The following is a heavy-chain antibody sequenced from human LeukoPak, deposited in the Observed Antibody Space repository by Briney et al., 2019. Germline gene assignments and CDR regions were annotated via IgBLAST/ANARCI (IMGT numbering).Heavy chain of an antibody. D-gene: IGHD4-11*01. Sequence: AETLPLPCAVSGDSFDDYYWRWARQTPGKGLEWLGEINYWGYTNVSPSLKSRVPLSLDPSRKQFSLNLKSETVADASIYYCTHMTTRHDSRGQGTLVTVSS. J-gene: IGHJ5*01. CDR1: GDSFDDYY. V-gene: IGHV4-34*03. CDR2: INYWGYT. CDR3: THMTTRHDS.